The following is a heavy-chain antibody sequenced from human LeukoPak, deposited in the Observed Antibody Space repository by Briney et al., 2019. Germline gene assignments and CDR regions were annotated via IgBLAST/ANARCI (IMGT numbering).Heavy chain of an antibody. V-gene: IGHV3-21*01. Sequence: GGSLRLSCAASGFTFRNAWMSWVRQAPGKGLEWVSSISSSSSYIYYADSVKGRFTISRDNAKNSLYLQMNSLRAEDTAVYYCASLGVVVVATLIDYWGQGTLVTVSS. D-gene: IGHD2-15*01. CDR3: ASLGVVVVATLIDY. J-gene: IGHJ4*02. CDR1: GFTFRNAW. CDR2: ISSSSSYI.